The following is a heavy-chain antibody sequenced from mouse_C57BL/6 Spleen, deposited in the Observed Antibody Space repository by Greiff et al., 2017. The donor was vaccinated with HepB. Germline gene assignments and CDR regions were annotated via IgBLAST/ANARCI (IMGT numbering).Heavy chain of an antibody. CDR2: IDPSDSET. D-gene: IGHD1-1*01. CDR3: ARSHYYSSSLYAIDY. CDR1: GYTFTSYW. Sequence: QVQLQQSGAELVRPGSSVKLSCKASGYTFTSYWMHWVKQRPIQGLEWIGNIDPSDSETHYNQKFKDKATLTVDKSSSTAYMQLSSLTSEDSAVYYCARSHYYSSSLYAIDYWGQGTSVTVSS. J-gene: IGHJ4*01. V-gene: IGHV1-52*01.